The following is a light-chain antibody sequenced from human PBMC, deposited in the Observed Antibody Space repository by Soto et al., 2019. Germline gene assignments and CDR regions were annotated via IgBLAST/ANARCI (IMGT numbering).Light chain of an antibody. CDR1: QSVSSN. CDR3: QQYGSSPLIT. CDR2: DAS. Sequence: VITKCPATLSKSPGERATLSCRASQSVSSNLAWYQQKPGLAPRLLIYDASSRATGIPDRFSGSGSGTDFTLTISRLEPEDFAVYYCQQYGSSPLITSCQGTRLEN. J-gene: IGKJ5*01. V-gene: IGKV3D-20*01.